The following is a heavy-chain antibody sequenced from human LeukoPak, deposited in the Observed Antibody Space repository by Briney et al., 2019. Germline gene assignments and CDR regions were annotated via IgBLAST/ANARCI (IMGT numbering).Heavy chain of an antibody. CDR2: ISYDGSYK. CDR1: GFTFSSYA. J-gene: IGHJ1*01. D-gene: IGHD1-7*01. Sequence: GRSLGLSCAASGFTFSSYAMHWVRQAPGKGLEWVALISYDGSYKVYADSVKGRFTISRDNSKSTLYLQMNSLRAEDTAVYYCARSWNYNTGYFQHWGQGTLVTVSS. V-gene: IGHV3-30*01. CDR3: ARSWNYNTGYFQH.